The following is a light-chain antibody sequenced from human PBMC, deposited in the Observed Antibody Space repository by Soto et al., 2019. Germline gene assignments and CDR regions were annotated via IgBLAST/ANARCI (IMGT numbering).Light chain of an antibody. CDR2: AAS. CDR1: QSISSY. Sequence: DIQMTQSPSSLSASVGDRVTITCRASQSISSYLNWYQHKPGKAPKLLIYAASSLQSVVPSRFSGSGSGTDFTITISTLQPEDFATYYCHQTFSTRSWTFGQGTKVEIK. J-gene: IGKJ1*01. CDR3: HQTFSTRSWT. V-gene: IGKV1-39*01.